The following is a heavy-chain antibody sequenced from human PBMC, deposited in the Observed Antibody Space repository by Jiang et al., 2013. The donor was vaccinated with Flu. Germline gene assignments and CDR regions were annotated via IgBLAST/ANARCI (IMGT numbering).Heavy chain of an antibody. V-gene: IGHV4-61*01. CDR1: GGSVSSGSYY. J-gene: IGHJ6*02. Sequence: LLKPSETLSLTCTVSGGSVSSGSYYWSWIRQPPGKGLEWIGYIYYSGSTNYNPSLKSRVTISVDTSKNQFSLKLSSVTAADTAVYYCARKADYDFYYGMDVWGQGTTVTVSS. D-gene: IGHD2-15*01. CDR2: IYYSGST. CDR3: ARKADYDFYYGMDV.